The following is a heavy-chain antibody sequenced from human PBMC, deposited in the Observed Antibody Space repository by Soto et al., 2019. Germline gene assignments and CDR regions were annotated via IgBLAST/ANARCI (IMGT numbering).Heavy chain of an antibody. D-gene: IGHD6-19*01. CDR2: IIPILGIA. Sequence: QVQLVQSGAEVKKPGSSVKVSCKASGGTFSSYTISWVRQAPGQGLEWMGRIIPILGIANYAKKFQGRVTITEDKSTSTAYMELSSLRSEDTAVYYCALRPGIAVAGPNYGMDVWGQGTTVTVSS. CDR1: GGTFSSYT. J-gene: IGHJ6*02. V-gene: IGHV1-69*02. CDR3: ALRPGIAVAGPNYGMDV.